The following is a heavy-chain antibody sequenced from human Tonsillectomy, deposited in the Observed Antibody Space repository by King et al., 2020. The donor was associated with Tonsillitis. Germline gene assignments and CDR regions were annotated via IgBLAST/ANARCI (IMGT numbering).Heavy chain of an antibody. CDR1: GGSISSYY. CDR3: ARDYGQLDYFDY. V-gene: IGHV4-59*01. CDR2: IYYSGST. J-gene: IGHJ4*02. D-gene: IGHD6-13*01. Sequence: QLQESGPGLVKPSETLSLTCTVSGGSISSYYWSWIRQPPGKGLEWIGYIYYSGSTNYNPSLKSRVTISVDTSKNQFSLKLSSVTAADTAVYYCARDYGQLDYFDYWGRGTLVTVSS.